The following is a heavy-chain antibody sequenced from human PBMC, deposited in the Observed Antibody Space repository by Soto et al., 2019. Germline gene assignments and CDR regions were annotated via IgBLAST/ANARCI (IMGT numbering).Heavy chain of an antibody. CDR1: GGSISSGGYS. CDR3: ARLYMVRGVTFDY. V-gene: IGHV4-30-2*01. D-gene: IGHD3-10*01. CDR2: IYHSGST. J-gene: IGHJ4*02. Sequence: SETLSLTCAVSGGSISSGGYSWSWIRQPPGKGLEWIGYIYHSGSTYYNPSLKSRVTISVDRSKNQFSLKLSSVTAADTAVYYCARLYMVRGVTFDYWGQGTLVTGSS.